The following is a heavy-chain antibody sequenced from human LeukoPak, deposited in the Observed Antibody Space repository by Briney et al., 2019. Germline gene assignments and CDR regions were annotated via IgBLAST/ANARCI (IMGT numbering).Heavy chain of an antibody. D-gene: IGHD6-6*01. J-gene: IGHJ4*02. V-gene: IGHV1-2*02. Sequence: ASVKVSCKASGYTFTGYYMHWVRQAPGQGLEWMGWINSNSGGTNYAQRFQGRVTMTRDTSISTAYMELSSLTSDDTAVYYCARVNPYSRSLLHFDYWGQGTLVTVSS. CDR1: GYTFTGYY. CDR3: ARVNPYSRSLLHFDY. CDR2: INSNSGGT.